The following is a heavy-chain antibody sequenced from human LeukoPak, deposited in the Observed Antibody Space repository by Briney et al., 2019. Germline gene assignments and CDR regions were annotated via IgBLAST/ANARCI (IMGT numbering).Heavy chain of an antibody. CDR3: AKGMYCYDSSGYSSPIDY. D-gene: IGHD3-22*01. Sequence: GGSLRLSCTASGFTFDDYPMHWVRQGPGKGLEWVSLINGDGGRTYYVDSVKGRFTISRDNSKNSLYLQMNSLRTEDTALYYCAKGMYCYDSSGYSSPIDYWGQGTLVTVSS. J-gene: IGHJ4*02. CDR1: GFTFDDYP. CDR2: INGDGGRT. V-gene: IGHV3-43*02.